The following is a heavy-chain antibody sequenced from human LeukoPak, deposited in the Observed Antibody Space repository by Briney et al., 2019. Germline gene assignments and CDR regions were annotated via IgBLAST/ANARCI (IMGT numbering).Heavy chain of an antibody. Sequence: GRSLRLSCAASGFTFDDYAMHWVRQAPGKGLEWVSYISSSGSTIYYADSVKGRFTISRDNAKNSLYLQMNSLRAEDTAVYYCARDQGGSLDYWGQGTLVTVSS. CDR1: GFTFDDYA. J-gene: IGHJ4*02. D-gene: IGHD1-26*01. V-gene: IGHV3-11*04. CDR3: ARDQGGSLDY. CDR2: ISSSGSTI.